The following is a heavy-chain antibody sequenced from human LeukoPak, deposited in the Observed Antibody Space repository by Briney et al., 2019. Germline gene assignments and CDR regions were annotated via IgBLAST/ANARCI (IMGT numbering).Heavy chain of an antibody. CDR2: IRYDGSNK. CDR3: AKDVGARTYYYMDV. Sequence: RGSLRLSCAASGFTFNNYGMHWVRQAPGKGLEWVAFIRYDGSNKYYADSVKGRFTISRDNSKNTLYLQMNSLRPEDTAVYYCAKDVGARTYYYMDVWGKGTTVTVSS. CDR1: GFTFNNYG. J-gene: IGHJ6*03. V-gene: IGHV3-30*02.